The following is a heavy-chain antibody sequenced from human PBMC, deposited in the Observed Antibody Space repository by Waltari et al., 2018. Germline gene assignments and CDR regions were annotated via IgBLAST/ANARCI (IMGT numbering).Heavy chain of an antibody. Sequence: EVQLLESGGGLVQPGGSLRLSCAASGFTFSSSAMSWVRQAPGKGLEWVSAISGSGGSTYYADSVKGRFTISRDNSKNTLYLQMNSLRAEDTAVYYCAKALRWLPYLDYWGQGTLVTVSS. V-gene: IGHV3-23*01. CDR2: ISGSGGST. CDR3: AKALRWLPYLDY. CDR1: GFTFSSSA. D-gene: IGHD5-12*01. J-gene: IGHJ4*02.